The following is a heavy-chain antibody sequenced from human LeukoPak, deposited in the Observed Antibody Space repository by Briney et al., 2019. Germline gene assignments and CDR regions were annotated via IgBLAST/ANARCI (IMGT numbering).Heavy chain of an antibody. CDR2: IYYSGST. V-gene: IGHV4-39*07. CDR3: ARNQDYYDSREYFDY. CDR1: GGSISSSSYY. J-gene: IGHJ4*02. D-gene: IGHD3-22*01. Sequence: SETLSLTCTVSGGSISSSSYYWGWIRQPPGKGLEWIGSIYYSGSTYYNPSLKSRVTISVDTSKNQFSLKLSSVTAADTAVYYCARNQDYYDSREYFDYWGQGTLVTVSS.